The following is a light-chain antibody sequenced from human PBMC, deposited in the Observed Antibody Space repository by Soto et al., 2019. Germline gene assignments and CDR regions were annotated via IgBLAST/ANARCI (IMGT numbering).Light chain of an antibody. Sequence: DIQMTQSPSTLSASVGDRVTITCRASHSISTWLAWYQQKPGKSPKLLIDDASTLESGVPSRFSGSGSVTEFTLTISSLKPDDFETYYCQQSNSYSLITFGGGTKVDIK. V-gene: IGKV1-5*01. CDR1: HSISTW. CDR3: QQSNSYSLIT. CDR2: DAS. J-gene: IGKJ4*01.